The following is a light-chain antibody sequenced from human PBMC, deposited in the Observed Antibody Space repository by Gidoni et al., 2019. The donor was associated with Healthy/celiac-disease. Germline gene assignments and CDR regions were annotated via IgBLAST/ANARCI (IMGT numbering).Light chain of an antibody. Sequence: EIALTQFPGTLSLSPGERATLSCRASQSVSNSYVAWYQQKPGQAPRLLIYGASRRATGIPDRFSGSGSGTDFTLTISRLEPEDFAVYYCQQYGSSPPLTFGGGTKVEIK. CDR1: QSVSNSY. J-gene: IGKJ4*01. CDR3: QQYGSSPPLT. V-gene: IGKV3-20*01. CDR2: GAS.